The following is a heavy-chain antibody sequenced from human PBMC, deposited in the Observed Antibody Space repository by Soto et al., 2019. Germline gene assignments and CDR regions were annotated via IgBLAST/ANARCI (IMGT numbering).Heavy chain of an antibody. CDR1: GFTFSSYW. V-gene: IGHV3-7*01. Sequence: GGSLRLSCAASGFTFSSYWMSWVRQAPGKGLEWVANIKQDGSEKYYVDSVKGRFTISRDNAKNSLYLQMNSLRAEDTAVYYCAGDKGRYSSSWYYGGMDVWGQGTTVTVSS. J-gene: IGHJ6*02. CDR3: AGDKGRYSSSWYYGGMDV. CDR2: IKQDGSEK. D-gene: IGHD6-13*01.